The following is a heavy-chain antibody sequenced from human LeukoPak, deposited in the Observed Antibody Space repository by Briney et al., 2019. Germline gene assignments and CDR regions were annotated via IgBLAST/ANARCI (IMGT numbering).Heavy chain of an antibody. CDR3: ARARSDFWSGTETFDY. V-gene: IGHV4-31*03. D-gene: IGHD3-3*01. Sequence: TLSLTCTVSGGSLSSGGYYWSWIRQHPGKGLEWIGYIYYRGSTYYNPSLKSRVTISEDTSKNQFSLKLSSVTAADTAVYYCARARSDFWSGTETFDYWGQGTLVTVSS. CDR1: GGSLSSGGYY. CDR2: IYYRGST. J-gene: IGHJ4*02.